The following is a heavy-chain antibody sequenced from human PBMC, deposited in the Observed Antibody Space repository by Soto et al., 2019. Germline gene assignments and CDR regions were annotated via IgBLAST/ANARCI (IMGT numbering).Heavy chain of an antibody. CDR1: GGSISSSSYY. Sequence: SETLSHSCTVSGGSISSSSYYCGCIRQPPGKGLESIGSIYYSGSTYYTNSPNSRLTIYVDTSKNQFSLKLRYVTDAENAVYYCARHVRAVRGVIADDYWGQGTLVTVSS. D-gene: IGHD3-10*01. CDR2: IYYSGST. V-gene: IGHV4-39*01. J-gene: IGHJ4*02. CDR3: ARHVRAVRGVIADDY.